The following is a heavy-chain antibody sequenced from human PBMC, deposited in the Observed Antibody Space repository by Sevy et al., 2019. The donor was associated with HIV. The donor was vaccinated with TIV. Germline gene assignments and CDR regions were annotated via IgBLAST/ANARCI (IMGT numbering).Heavy chain of an antibody. CDR1: GGSFSNFA. V-gene: IGHV1-69*13. Sequence: ASVKVSCKASGGSFSNFAISWVRQAPGQGLEWMGGVVPLFGKANYEQKFRDRLTITADESTRTAYMELSSLRSEDTAVYFCAREKGSFFRGDHSNTFYPRGVFDLWGQGTKVTVSS. CDR3: AREKGSFFRGDHSNTFYPRGVFDL. J-gene: IGHJ3*01. D-gene: IGHD2-2*01. CDR2: VVPLFGKA.